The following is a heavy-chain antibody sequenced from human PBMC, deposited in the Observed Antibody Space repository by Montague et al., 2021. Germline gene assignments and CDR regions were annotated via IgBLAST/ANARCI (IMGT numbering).Heavy chain of an antibody. D-gene: IGHD5-18*01. Sequence: SETLSLTCTVSGGSISGYWSWIRQPQGKGLEWLGYIYYTGTTKYNPSLRSRVTISVDTSKNQFSLKLSSVTAADTAVYYCARVDGHGHSDYWGQGTLVTVSS. J-gene: IGHJ4*02. CDR1: GGSISGY. CDR3: ARVDGHGHSDY. CDR2: IYYTGTT. V-gene: IGHV4-59*12.